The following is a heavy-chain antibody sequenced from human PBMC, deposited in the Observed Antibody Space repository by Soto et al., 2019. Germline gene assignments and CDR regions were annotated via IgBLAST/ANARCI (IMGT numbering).Heavy chain of an antibody. D-gene: IGHD2-2*01. Sequence: ASVKVSCKASGYTFTSYAMHWVRQAPGQRLEWMGWINAGNGNTKYSQKFQGRVTITRDTSASTAYMELSSLRSEDTSLYYCAREGRSVLVPASISHNFDYWGQGTLVTVSS. J-gene: IGHJ4*02. CDR3: AREGRSVLVPASISHNFDY. V-gene: IGHV1-3*01. CDR1: GYTFTSYA. CDR2: INAGNGNT.